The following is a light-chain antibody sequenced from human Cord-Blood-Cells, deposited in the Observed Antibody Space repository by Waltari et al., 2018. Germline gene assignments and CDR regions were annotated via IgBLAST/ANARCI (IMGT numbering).Light chain of an antibody. CDR1: SSHVGGYNH. J-gene: IGLJ1*01. CDR2: EVS. CDR3: SSYTSSSTYV. V-gene: IGLV2-14*01. Sequence: QSALTQPASVSGSPGQSLTLSCTGTSSHVGGYNHVSWYQQHPGKAPKLMIYEVSNRPSGVSNRFSGSKSGNTASLTISGLQAEDEADYYCSSYTSSSTYVFGTGTKVTVL.